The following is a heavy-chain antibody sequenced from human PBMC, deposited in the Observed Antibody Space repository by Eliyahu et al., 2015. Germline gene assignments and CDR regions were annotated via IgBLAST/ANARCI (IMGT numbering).Heavy chain of an antibody. Sequence: QVQLQESGPGLVKPSQTLSLTCTVSGGSISSDNYFWSWNRQHPGKGLEWIGFIHYSGTSYYNPSLKSRVTISVDTSKNQFSLEVYSVTAADTAIYYCAREVNEPGDSDAFDVWGHGTMVTVFS. D-gene: IGHD1-1*01. CDR2: IHYSGTS. CDR1: GGSISSDNYF. J-gene: IGHJ3*01. V-gene: IGHV4-31*03. CDR3: AREVNEPGDSDAFDV.